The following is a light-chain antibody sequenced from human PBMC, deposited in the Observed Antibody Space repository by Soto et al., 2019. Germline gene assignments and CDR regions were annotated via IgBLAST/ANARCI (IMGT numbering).Light chain of an antibody. Sequence: QHVLTQPPSVSGAPGQRVTISCTGSSSNIGAGYDVHWYQQLPGTAPKLLIYGNSNRPSGVPDRFSGSKSGTSASLAITGLQAEDEADYYCQSYDSSLSGLVFGGGTKVTVL. CDR2: GNS. V-gene: IGLV1-40*01. J-gene: IGLJ2*01. CDR1: SSNIGAGYD. CDR3: QSYDSSLSGLV.